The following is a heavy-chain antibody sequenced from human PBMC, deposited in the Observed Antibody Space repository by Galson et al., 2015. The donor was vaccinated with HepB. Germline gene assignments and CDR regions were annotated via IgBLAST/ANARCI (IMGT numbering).Heavy chain of an antibody. CDR2: IGSKAYSYAT. V-gene: IGHV3-73*01. D-gene: IGHD2-2*01. CDR3: AKEVGSSASASCHNYYYYGMDV. CDR1: GFTFSGSA. J-gene: IGHJ6*02. Sequence: SLRLSCAASGFTFSGSAIHWVRQAPGRGLEWIGRIGSKAYSYATAYVASVRGRFTISRDNSKKMLYLQVKSLRAEDTAIYYCAKEVGSSASASCHNYYYYGMDVWGPGTTVTVSS.